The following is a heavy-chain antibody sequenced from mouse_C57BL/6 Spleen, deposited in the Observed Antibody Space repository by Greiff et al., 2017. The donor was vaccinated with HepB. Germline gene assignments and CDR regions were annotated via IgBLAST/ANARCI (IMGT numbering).Heavy chain of an antibody. CDR1: GYTFTSYW. J-gene: IGHJ1*03. CDR3: ARGNYYGSDWYFDV. V-gene: IGHV1-55*01. Sequence: VKLVESGAELVKPGASVKMSCKASGYTFTSYWITWVKQRPGQGLEWIGDIYPGSGSTNYNEKFKSKATLTVDTSSSTAYMQLSSLTSEDSAVYYCARGNYYGSDWYFDVWGTGTTVTVSS. D-gene: IGHD1-1*01. CDR2: IYPGSGST.